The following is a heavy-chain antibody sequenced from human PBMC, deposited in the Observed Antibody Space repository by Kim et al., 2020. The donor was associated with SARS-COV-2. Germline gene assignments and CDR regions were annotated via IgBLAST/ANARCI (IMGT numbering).Heavy chain of an antibody. CDR2: IRSKRYGETT. CDR1: GLNFGDYA. V-gene: IGHV3-49*03. Sequence: SLRLSCTTSGLNFGDYAMSWFRQAPGKGLEWVAFIRSKRYGETTEYAASVKGRFTISRDDSTRIAYLQMNGLKTEDTAVYYCTSGPYYYDSAAYYHDYWGQGTLVTVSS. CDR3: TSGPYYYDSAAYYHDY. J-gene: IGHJ4*02. D-gene: IGHD3-22*01.